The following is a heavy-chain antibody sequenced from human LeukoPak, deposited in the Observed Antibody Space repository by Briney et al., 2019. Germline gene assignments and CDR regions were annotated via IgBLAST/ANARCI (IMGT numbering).Heavy chain of an antibody. V-gene: IGHV3-64*01. D-gene: IGHD3-10*01. CDR1: GFTFSSYA. Sequence: PGGSLRLSCAASGFTFSSYAMHWVRQAPGKGLEYVSAISSNGGSTYYANSVKGRFTISRDNSKNTLYLQMGSLRAEDTAVYYCARDLLLYFGEVTMAFDYWGLGTLVTVSS. CDR2: ISSNGGST. J-gene: IGHJ4*02. CDR3: ARDLLLYFGEVTMAFDY.